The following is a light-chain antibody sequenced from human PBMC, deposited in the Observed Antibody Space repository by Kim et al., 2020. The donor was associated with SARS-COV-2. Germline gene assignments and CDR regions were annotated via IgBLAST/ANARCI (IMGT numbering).Light chain of an antibody. Sequence: SLGPGEPAALACRASQSVGSYLAWYPPRPCQTPRLLIYDASKRATCIPARFSGGGFGTDFHLTISSLGPGDFSLYYCHQRNNWPNTFGQGTKLEI. CDR3: HQRNNWPNT. CDR1: QSVGSY. J-gene: IGKJ2*01. CDR2: DAS. V-gene: IGKV3-11*01.